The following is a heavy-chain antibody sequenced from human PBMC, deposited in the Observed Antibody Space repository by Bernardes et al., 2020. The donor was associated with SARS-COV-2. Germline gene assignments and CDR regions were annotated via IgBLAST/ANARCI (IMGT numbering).Heavy chain of an antibody. CDR3: AKDMGDSSGYGSYFDY. CDR1: GFAFDDYA. J-gene: IGHJ4*02. V-gene: IGHV3-9*01. CDR2: ISWNSGSI. Sequence: GGSLRLSCAASGFAFDDYAINWVRQAPGKGLEWVSGISWNSGSIGYADSVKGRFTISRDNAKNSLYLQMNSLRAEDTALYYCAKDMGDSSGYGSYFDYWGRGTLVTVSS. D-gene: IGHD3-22*01.